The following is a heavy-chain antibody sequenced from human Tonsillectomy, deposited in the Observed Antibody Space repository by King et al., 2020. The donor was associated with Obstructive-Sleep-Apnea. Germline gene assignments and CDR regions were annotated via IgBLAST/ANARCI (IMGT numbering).Heavy chain of an antibody. CDR3: ARARQQVDY. CDR2: IYYSGST. V-gene: IGHV4-39*07. J-gene: IGHJ4*02. D-gene: IGHD1/OR15-1a*01. Sequence: QLQESGPGLVKPSETLSLTCTVSGGSISSSNYYWGWIRQPPGQGLEWIGSIYYSGSTYYNPSLKSRVTISLDTSKNQFSLKLSSVTAADTAVYYCARARQQVDYWGQGTLVTVSS. CDR1: GGSISSSNYY.